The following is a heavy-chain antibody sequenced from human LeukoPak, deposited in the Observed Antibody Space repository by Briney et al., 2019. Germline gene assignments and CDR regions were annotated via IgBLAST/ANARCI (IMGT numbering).Heavy chain of an antibody. CDR2: IYSGGST. Sequence: PGGSLRLSCAASGFTVSSNYMSWVRQAPGKGLEWVSVIYSGGSTYYADSVKGRFTISRDNSKNTLYLQMNSLRAEDTAVYYCARDSLLWFGELSWFDPWGQGTLVTVSS. V-gene: IGHV3-53*01. J-gene: IGHJ5*02. CDR1: GFTVSSNY. CDR3: ARDSLLWFGELSWFDP. D-gene: IGHD3-10*01.